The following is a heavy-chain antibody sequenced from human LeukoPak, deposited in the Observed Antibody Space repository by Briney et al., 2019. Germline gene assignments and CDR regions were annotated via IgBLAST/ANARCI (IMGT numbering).Heavy chain of an antibody. D-gene: IGHD3-22*01. V-gene: IGHV1-2*02. CDR3: ARVLLTYYFDSSGYYDY. J-gene: IGHJ4*02. CDR2: INPNSGGT. CDR1: GYTFTGYY. Sequence: GASVKVSCKASGYTFTGYYMHWVRQAPGQGLEWMGWINPNSGGTNYAQKFQDRVTMTRETSISTAYMELSGLRSDDTAVYYCARVLLTYYFDSSGYYDYWGQGTLVTVSS.